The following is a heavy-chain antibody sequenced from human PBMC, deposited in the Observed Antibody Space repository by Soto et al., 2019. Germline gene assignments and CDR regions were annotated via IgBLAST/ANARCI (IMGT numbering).Heavy chain of an antibody. D-gene: IGHD4-17*01. CDR1: GFPFVSYE. CDR2: ISKSGDTI. Sequence: PGGSLRLSCAASGFPFVSYEMNWIRQPPGKGLEWVSSISKSGDTIYYADSVKGRFTISRDNAKNSLFLQMDSLRAEDTAFYFCTRNGNKDTWGQGTLVTVSS. CDR3: TRNGNKDT. J-gene: IGHJ1*01. V-gene: IGHV3-48*03.